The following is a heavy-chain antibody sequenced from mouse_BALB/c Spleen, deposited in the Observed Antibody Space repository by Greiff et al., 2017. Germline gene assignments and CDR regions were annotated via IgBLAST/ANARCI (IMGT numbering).Heavy chain of an antibody. CDR3: TRGKGMITPWFAY. CDR2: INPSNGCT. J-gene: IGHJ3*01. V-gene: IGHV1S81*02. CDR1: GYTFTSYY. Sequence: VQLQQSGAELVKPGASVKLSCKASGYTFTSYYMYWVKQRPGQGLEWIGEINPSNGCTNFNEKFKSKATLTVDKSSSTAYMQLSSLTSEDSAVYFCTRGKGMITPWFAYWGQGTLVTVSA. D-gene: IGHD2-4*01.